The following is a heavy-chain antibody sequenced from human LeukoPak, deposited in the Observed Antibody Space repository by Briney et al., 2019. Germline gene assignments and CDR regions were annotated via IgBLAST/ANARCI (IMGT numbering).Heavy chain of an antibody. V-gene: IGHV5-51*01. D-gene: IGHD3-10*02. CDR2: IYPGDSDT. CDR3: ASLFEDDAFDI. Sequence: GESPKIFCKGSGYSFTSYWNGWVRQMPGKGLEWMGIIYPGDSDTRYSPSFQGQVTISADKSISTAYLQWSSLKASDTATYYCASLFEDDAFDIWGQGTMVTVSS. CDR1: GYSFTSYW. J-gene: IGHJ3*02.